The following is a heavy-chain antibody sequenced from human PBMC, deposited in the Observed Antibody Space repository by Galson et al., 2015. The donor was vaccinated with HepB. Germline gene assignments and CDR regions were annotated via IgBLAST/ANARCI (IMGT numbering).Heavy chain of an antibody. J-gene: IGHJ4*02. D-gene: IGHD3-22*01. CDR3: ASGGHYYDSSGLNY. Sequence: SLRLSCAASGFTVSSNYMSWVRQAPGKGLEWVSVIYSGGSTYYADSVKGRFTISRDNSKNTLYLQMNSLRAEDTAVYYCASGGHYYDSSGLNYWGQGTLVTVSS. V-gene: IGHV3-66*01. CDR1: GFTVSSNY. CDR2: IYSGGST.